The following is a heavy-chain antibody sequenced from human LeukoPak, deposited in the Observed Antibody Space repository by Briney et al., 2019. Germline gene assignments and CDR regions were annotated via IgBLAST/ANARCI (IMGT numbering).Heavy chain of an antibody. V-gene: IGHV3-64*02. CDR1: GFTFSDYT. J-gene: IGHJ6*03. Sequence: GGSLRLSCAASGFTFSDYTMHWVRLAPGKRLEYVLAITANGGSKYHADSVRARFTVSRDNSKNTLYLQMGSLRAEDTALYYCARGPNYSFYMDVRGKGTTVTVSS. CDR2: ITANGGSK. CDR3: ARGPNYSFYMDV.